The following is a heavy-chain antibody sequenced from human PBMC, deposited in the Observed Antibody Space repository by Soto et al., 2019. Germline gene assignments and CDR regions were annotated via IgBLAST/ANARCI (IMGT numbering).Heavy chain of an antibody. V-gene: IGHV1-8*01. D-gene: IGHD3-10*01. J-gene: IGHJ4*01. CDR3: ARGDQFGFGVDY. Sequence: ASVKVSCKASGYTFLNHDINWVRQAPGQGLEWMGWMVPDSGRTGYAKKYQGRVTMTRNTSTRTAYMELNSLTNEDTAVYYCARGDQFGFGVDYWG. CDR2: MVPDSGRT. CDR1: GYTFLNHD.